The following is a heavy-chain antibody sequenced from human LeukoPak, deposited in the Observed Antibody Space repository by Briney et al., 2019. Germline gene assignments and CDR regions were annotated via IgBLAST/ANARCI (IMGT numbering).Heavy chain of an antibody. Sequence: GASVKVSCKASGYTFTSYDINWVRQATGQGLEWMGWMNPNSGNTGYAQKFQGRVTMTRNTSISTAYMELSSLRSEDTAVYYCASSDKSGSYGDDAFDIWGQGTMVTVSS. V-gene: IGHV1-8*01. CDR2: MNPNSGNT. J-gene: IGHJ3*02. CDR3: ASSDKSGSYGDDAFDI. D-gene: IGHD1-26*01. CDR1: GYTFTSYD.